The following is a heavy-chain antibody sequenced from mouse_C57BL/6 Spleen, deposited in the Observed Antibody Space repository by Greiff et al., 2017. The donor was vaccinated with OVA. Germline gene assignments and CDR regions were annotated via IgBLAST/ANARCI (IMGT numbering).Heavy chain of an antibody. Sequence: VQVVESGPELVKPGASVKISCKASGYAFSSSWMNWVKQRPGKGLEWIGRIYPGDGDTNYNGTFKGKATLTADKSSSTAYMQLSSLTSEDSAVYFCARSDSFDYWGQGTTLTVSS. V-gene: IGHV1-82*01. J-gene: IGHJ2*01. CDR2: IYPGDGDT. CDR3: ARSDSFDY. D-gene: IGHD3-3*01. CDR1: GYAFSSSW.